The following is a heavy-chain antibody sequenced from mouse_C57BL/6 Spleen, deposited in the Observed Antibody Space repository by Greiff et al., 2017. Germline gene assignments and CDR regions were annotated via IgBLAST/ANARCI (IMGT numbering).Heavy chain of an antibody. Sequence: EVKVVESEGGLVQPGSSMKLSCTASGFTFSDYYMAWVRQVPEKGLEWVANINYDGSSTYYLDSLKSRFIISRDNAKNILYLQMSSLKSEDTATSYCARDRGSSYGYFDVWGTGTTVTVSS. D-gene: IGHD1-1*01. J-gene: IGHJ1*03. CDR3: ARDRGSSYGYFDV. CDR2: INYDGSST. V-gene: IGHV5-16*01. CDR1: GFTFSDYY.